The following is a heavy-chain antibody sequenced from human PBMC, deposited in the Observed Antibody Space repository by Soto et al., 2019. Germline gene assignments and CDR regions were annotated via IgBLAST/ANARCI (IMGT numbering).Heavy chain of an antibody. D-gene: IGHD3-10*01. CDR3: ARATGADKEDY. V-gene: IGHV3-7*04. Sequence: EVQLVESGGGLVQPGGSLRLSCAASGFTFSSYWMSWVRQAPGKGLEWVANIKEDGSEKYYVDSVKGRFTISRDNAKNSLYLQMKGLRAEDTAVYYCARATGADKEDYWGQGTLVTVSS. CDR2: IKEDGSEK. J-gene: IGHJ4*02. CDR1: GFTFSSYW.